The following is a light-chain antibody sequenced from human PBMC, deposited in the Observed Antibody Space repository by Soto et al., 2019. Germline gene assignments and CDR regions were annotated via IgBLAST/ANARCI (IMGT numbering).Light chain of an antibody. V-gene: IGKV1-9*01. CDR1: KAIFHY. Sequence: DIQLTQSPIFLSASVGDRVTISCRASKAIFHYLAWYQQKPGKAPNLLIFGASTLQSGVPSRFSGSGSGTEFTLTISSLQPEDFATYYCQQLNSHPRTFGQGTKLEIK. CDR3: QQLNSHPRT. CDR2: GAS. J-gene: IGKJ2*01.